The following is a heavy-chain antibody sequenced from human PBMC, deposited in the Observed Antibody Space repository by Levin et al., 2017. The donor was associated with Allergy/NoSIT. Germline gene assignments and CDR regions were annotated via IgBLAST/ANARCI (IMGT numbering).Heavy chain of an antibody. J-gene: IGHJ5*02. V-gene: IGHV3-30*18. Sequence: LSLTCAASGFTFSSYGMHWVRQAPGKGLEWVAAISYDGSNEFYIDSVKGRFTISRDNSKNTLYLQMNNLRAEDTALYYCAKSSTTVTRRWFDPWGQGTLVTVSS. CDR1: GFTFSSYG. CDR3: AKSSTTVTRRWFDP. D-gene: IGHD4-17*01. CDR2: ISYDGSNE.